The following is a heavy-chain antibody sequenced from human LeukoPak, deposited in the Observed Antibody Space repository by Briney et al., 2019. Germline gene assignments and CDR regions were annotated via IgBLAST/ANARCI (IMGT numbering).Heavy chain of an antibody. CDR3: AREQNYYGSGSQTFDI. D-gene: IGHD3-10*01. V-gene: IGHV3-20*04. CDR1: GFTFDDYG. J-gene: IGHJ3*02. CDR2: INWNGGST. Sequence: TGGSLRLSCAASGFTFDDYGMSWVRQAPGKGLEWVSGINWNGGSTGYADSVKGRFSISRDNAKNSLYLQVSSLRAEDTAWYYCAREQNYYGSGSQTFDIGGQGTMVTVSS.